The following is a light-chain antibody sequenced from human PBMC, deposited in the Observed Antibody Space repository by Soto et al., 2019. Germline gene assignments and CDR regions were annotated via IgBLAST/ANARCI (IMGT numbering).Light chain of an antibody. CDR1: QSVSSNY. J-gene: IGKJ3*01. Sequence: EIVLTQSPGTLSLSPGERVTLCCRASQSVSSNYLAWYQQRPGQPPRLLIYGASTRATGIPDRFSGSGSGTDFTLAISRLEPEDFAVYYCQQYGRSPGLFTFGPGTKVDIK. CDR3: QQYGRSPGLFT. CDR2: GAS. V-gene: IGKV3-20*01.